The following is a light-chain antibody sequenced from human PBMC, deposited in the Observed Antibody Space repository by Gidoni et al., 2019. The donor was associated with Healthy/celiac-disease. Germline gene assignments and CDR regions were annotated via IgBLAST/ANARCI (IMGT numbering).Light chain of an antibody. J-gene: IGKJ4*01. CDR2: WAT. CDR3: QQYYSTPLT. Sequence: DIVMTQSPDSLAVSLGERATINCKSSQSVLYSSNNKNYLAWYQQKPGQPPTLLIYWATTREAGVPDRFSGSGSGTDFTLTIFSLQAEDVAVYYCQQYYSTPLTFGGGTKVEIK. CDR1: QSVLYSSNNKNY. V-gene: IGKV4-1*01.